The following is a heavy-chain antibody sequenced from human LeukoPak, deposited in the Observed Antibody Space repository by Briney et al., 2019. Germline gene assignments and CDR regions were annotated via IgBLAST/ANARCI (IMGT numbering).Heavy chain of an antibody. D-gene: IGHD2-2*01. CDR3: ATGVCSTSCYAGGEWFDP. J-gene: IGHJ5*02. CDR2: FDPEDGET. CDR1: GYTLTELS. Sequence: ASVKVSCKVSGYTLTELSMHWVRQAPGKGLEWMGGFDPEDGETIYAQKFQGRVTVTEDTSTDTAYMELSSLRSEDTAVYYCATGVCSTSCYAGGEWFDPWGQGTLVTVSS. V-gene: IGHV1-24*01.